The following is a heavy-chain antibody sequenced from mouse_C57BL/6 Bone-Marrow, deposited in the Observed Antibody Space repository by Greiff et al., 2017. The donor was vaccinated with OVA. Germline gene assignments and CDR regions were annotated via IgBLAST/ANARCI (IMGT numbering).Heavy chain of an antibody. D-gene: IGHD4-1*01. CDR1: GYTFTSYG. CDR2: IYIGNGYT. Sequence: EVQVVESGAELVRPGSSVKMSCKTSGYTFTSYGINWVKQRPGQGLEWIGYIYIGNGYTEYNEKFKGKATLTSDTSSSTAYMQLSSLTSEDSAIYFCAFNWDVEDWYFDVWGTGTTVTVSS. J-gene: IGHJ1*03. V-gene: IGHV1-58*01. CDR3: AFNWDVEDWYFDV.